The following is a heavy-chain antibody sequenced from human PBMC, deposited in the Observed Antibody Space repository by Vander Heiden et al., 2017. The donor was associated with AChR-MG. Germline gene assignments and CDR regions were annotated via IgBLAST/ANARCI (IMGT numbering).Heavy chain of an antibody. J-gene: IGHJ3*02. V-gene: IGHV3-49*05. CDR2: IRSKAYGGTT. D-gene: IGHD3-3*01. CDR1: GFTFGDYA. CDR3: TRVYTICGGVINDAFDI. Sequence: EVQLVESGGGLVKPGRSLRLSCLASGFTFGDYAMSWFRQAPGKGLEWVGFIRSKAYGGTTEYAASVKGRFTISRDDSKSIAYLQMNSLKTEHTAVYYCTRVYTICGGVINDAFDIWGQGTMVTVSS.